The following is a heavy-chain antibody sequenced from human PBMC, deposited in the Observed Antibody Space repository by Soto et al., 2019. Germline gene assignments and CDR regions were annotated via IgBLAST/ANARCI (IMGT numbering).Heavy chain of an antibody. Sequence: QVQLVQSGAEVKKPGSSVKVSCKASGGTFSSDAISWVRQAPGQGLEWMGGIIPIFGTTNYAQTFQGRVTITTDKSMVSAYMQLSALGDEDTAVYHCAITRHRSWIQVPVPADWSVPLGQGTLVTVSS. CDR1: GGTFSSDA. CDR3: AITRHRSWIQVPVPADWSVP. J-gene: IGHJ5*02. CDR2: IIPIFGTT. D-gene: IGHD5-18*01. V-gene: IGHV1-69*06.